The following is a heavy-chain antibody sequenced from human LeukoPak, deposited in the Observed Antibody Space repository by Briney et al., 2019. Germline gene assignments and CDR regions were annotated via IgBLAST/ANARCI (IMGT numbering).Heavy chain of an antibody. J-gene: IGHJ2*01. Sequence: SETLSLTCAVYGGSFSGYYWSWIRQPPGKGLEWIGEINHSGSTNYNPSLKSRVTISVDTSNTQYSLKLSSVTAADTAVYYCARGRLCSSGSCPRVWYFDLWGRGTLVTVSS. CDR1: GGSFSGYY. CDR2: INHSGST. CDR3: ARGRLCSSGSCPRVWYFDL. D-gene: IGHD2-15*01. V-gene: IGHV4-34*01.